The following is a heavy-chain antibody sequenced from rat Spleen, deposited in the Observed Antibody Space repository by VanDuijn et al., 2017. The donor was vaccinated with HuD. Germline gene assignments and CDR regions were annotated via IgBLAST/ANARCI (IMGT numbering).Heavy chain of an antibody. D-gene: IGHD1-11*01. J-gene: IGHJ4*01. CDR2: INKDSRTI. V-gene: IGHV4-2*01. CDR3: AREGIRGDYYVMDA. Sequence: EVKLVESGGGLVQPGRSLKLSCAASGFNFNDYWMGWVRQAPGKGLEWIGEINKDSRTIKYTPSLKDKFTISRDNAQNTLSLQMTRLGPEDTGIYFCAREGIRGDYYVMDAWGQGASVTVSS. CDR1: GFNFNDYW.